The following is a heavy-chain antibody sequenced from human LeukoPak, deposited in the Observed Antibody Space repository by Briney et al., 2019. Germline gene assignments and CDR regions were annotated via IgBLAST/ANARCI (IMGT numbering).Heavy chain of an antibody. J-gene: IGHJ6*03. CDR3: ARHRRRPYYYDSSGIYYYYYMDV. CDR2: IYTSGST. Sequence: SETLSLTCTVSGGSISSYYWSWIRQPAGKGLEWIGRIYTSGSTNYNPSLKSRVTISVDTSKNQFSLKLSSVTAADTAVYYCARHRRRPYYYDSSGIYYYYYMDVWGKGTTVTISS. V-gene: IGHV4-4*07. CDR1: GGSISSYY. D-gene: IGHD3-22*01.